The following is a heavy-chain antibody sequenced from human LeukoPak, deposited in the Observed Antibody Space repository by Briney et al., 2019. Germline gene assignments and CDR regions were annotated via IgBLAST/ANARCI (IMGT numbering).Heavy chain of an antibody. D-gene: IGHD3-10*01. CDR1: GFTFGDYA. CDR2: IRSKAYGGTT. Sequence: GGSLRLSCTASGFTFGDYAMSWVRQAPGKGLEWVGFIRSKAYGGTTEYAASVKGRFTISRDDSKSIAYLQMNSLETEDTAVYYCTSSLWFGESEFDYWGQGTLVTVSS. V-gene: IGHV3-49*04. CDR3: TSSLWFGESEFDY. J-gene: IGHJ4*02.